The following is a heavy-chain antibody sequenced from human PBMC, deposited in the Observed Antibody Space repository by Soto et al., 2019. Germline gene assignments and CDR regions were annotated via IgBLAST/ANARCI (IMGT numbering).Heavy chain of an antibody. J-gene: IGHJ4*02. Sequence: SVKVSCKASGGTFSSYAISWVRQAPGQGLEWMGGIIPIFGTANYAQKFQGRVTITADESTSTAYMELSSLRSEDTAVYYCASIQSRIAVAGTRFDYWGQGTLVTVSS. CDR1: GGTFSSYA. D-gene: IGHD6-19*01. CDR2: IIPIFGTA. CDR3: ASIQSRIAVAGTRFDY. V-gene: IGHV1-69*13.